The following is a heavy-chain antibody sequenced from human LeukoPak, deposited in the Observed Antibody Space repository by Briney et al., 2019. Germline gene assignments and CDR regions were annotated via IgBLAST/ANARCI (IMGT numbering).Heavy chain of an antibody. CDR1: GGSISGRY. J-gene: IGHJ5*02. D-gene: IGHD6-13*01. Sequence: PSETLSLTCSVSGGSISGRYWSWIRQPPGKGLEWIGYIYYSGSTNYNPSLKSRVTISVDTSKDQFSLKLSSVTAADTAVYYCARDLAAAGTIAGFDPWGQGTLVTVSS. CDR2: IYYSGST. V-gene: IGHV4-59*11. CDR3: ARDLAAAGTIAGFDP.